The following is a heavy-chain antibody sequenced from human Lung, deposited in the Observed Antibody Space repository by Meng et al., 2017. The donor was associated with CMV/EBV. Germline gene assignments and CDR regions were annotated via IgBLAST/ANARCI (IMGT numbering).Heavy chain of an antibody. V-gene: IGHV1-46*01. CDR2: INPSGGST. Sequence: ASVXVSXKASGYTFTSYYMHWVRQAPGQGLEWMGIINPSGGSTSYAQKFQRRVTMTRDTSTSTVYMELSSLRSEDTAVYYCARGGDIVVVPAAIPWHYWGQGTLVTVSS. CDR3: ARGGDIVVVPAAIPWHY. CDR1: GYTFTSYY. D-gene: IGHD2-2*02. J-gene: IGHJ4*02.